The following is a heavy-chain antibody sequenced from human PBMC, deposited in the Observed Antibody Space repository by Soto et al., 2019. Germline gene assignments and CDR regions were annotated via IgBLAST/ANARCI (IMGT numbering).Heavy chain of an antibody. J-gene: IGHJ6*02. CDR1: GGSISSGGYY. V-gene: IGHV4-31*03. Sequence: SETLSLTCTVSGGSISSGGYYWSWIRQHPGKGLEWIGYIYYSGSTYYNPSLKSRVTISVDTSKNQFSLKLSSVTAADTAVYYCAMDWSIYFSSTGCRHYYYGMDVWGQGTTVTVSS. CDR2: IYYSGST. CDR3: AMDWSIYFSSTGCRHYYYGMDV. D-gene: IGHD2-2*01.